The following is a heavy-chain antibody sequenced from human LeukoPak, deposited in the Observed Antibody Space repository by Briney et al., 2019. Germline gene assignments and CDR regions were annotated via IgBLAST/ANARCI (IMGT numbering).Heavy chain of an antibody. J-gene: IGHJ4*02. Sequence: GGSLRLSCGASGFTFSNNAMYWVRQAPGKGLEWVSGISNNGRSTYYADSVKGRFTISRDKSKNMLYLQMNSLRAEDTAIYYCAKDLDGTTSFEFWGQGTLVTVSS. CDR2: ISNNGRST. CDR3: AKDLDGTTSFEF. D-gene: IGHD1-7*01. CDR1: GFTFSNNA. V-gene: IGHV3-23*01.